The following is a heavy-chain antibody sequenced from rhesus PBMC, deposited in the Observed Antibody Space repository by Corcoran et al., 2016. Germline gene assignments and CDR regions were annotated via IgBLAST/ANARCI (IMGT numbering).Heavy chain of an antibody. J-gene: IGHJ4*01. Sequence: QVTLKESGPALVKPTQTLTLTCTFSGFSLSTSGMGVGWIRQPSRKTLEWLAHIYWNDDKYYSTSRRSRLTISKDTSKNQVVLTMTNMDPVDTATYYCARSSEYFDYWGQGVLVTVSS. CDR1: GFSLSTSGMG. CDR3: ARSSEYFDY. CDR2: IYWNDDK. V-gene: IGHV2-1*01.